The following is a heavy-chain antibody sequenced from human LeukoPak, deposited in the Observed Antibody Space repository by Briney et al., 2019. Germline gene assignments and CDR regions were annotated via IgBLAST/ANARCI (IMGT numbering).Heavy chain of an antibody. CDR2: ISGSGGST. V-gene: IGHV3-23*01. D-gene: IGHD3-22*01. CDR3: AKGSGLYYYDSSGYEPFDY. CDR1: GFTFSSYA. Sequence: PGGSLRLSCAASGFTFSSYAMSWVRQAPGKGLEWVSAISGSGGSTYYADSVKGRFTISRDNFKSTLYLQMNSLRAEDTAVYYCAKGSGLYYYDSSGYEPFDYWGQGTLVTVSS. J-gene: IGHJ4*02.